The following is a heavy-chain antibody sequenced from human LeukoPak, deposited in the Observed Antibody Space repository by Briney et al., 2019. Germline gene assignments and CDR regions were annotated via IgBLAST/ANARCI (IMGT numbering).Heavy chain of an antibody. CDR3: ARGANSGSYYYFDY. CDR2: ISSNGGST. Sequence: PGGSLRLSCAASGFTFSSYAVHWVRQAPGKGLEYVSAISSNGGSTYYANSVKGRFTISRDNSKNTLYLQMGSLRAEDMAVYYCARGANSGSYYYFDYWGQGTLVTVSS. D-gene: IGHD1-26*01. V-gene: IGHV3-64*01. CDR1: GFTFSSYA. J-gene: IGHJ4*02.